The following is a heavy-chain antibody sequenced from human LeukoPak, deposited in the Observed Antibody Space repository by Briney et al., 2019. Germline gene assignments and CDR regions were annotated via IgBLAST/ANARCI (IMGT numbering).Heavy chain of an antibody. CDR1: GFTFGDYG. CDR2: INWNSGSI. CDR3: AKGLVGSSIADFFDY. J-gene: IGHJ4*02. D-gene: IGHD6-6*01. Sequence: GGSLRLSCAASGFTFGDYGMSWVRQAPGKGLEWVSGINWNSGSIGYADSVKGRFTISRDNAKNSLYLQVNSLRGEDMALYYCAKGLVGSSIADFFDYWGQGILVTVSS. V-gene: IGHV3-20*04.